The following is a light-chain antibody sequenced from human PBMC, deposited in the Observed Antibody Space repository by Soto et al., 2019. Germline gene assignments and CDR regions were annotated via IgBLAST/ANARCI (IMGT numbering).Light chain of an antibody. Sequence: DIQMTQSPSSLSASVGDRVTITCQASQDIINLLKWYQQRPGEAPTLLIYDASNLETGVPSRCSGSGSATDFTFTISSLQHDGIATYYCQHYDSLPFTFGQGTKLEIK. J-gene: IGKJ2*01. CDR3: QHYDSLPFT. CDR2: DAS. V-gene: IGKV1-33*01. CDR1: QDIINL.